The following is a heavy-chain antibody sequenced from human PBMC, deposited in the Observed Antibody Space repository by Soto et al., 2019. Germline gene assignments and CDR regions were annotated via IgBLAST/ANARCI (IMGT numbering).Heavy chain of an antibody. D-gene: IGHD4-4*01. CDR2: IQRDGSEK. V-gene: IGHV3-7*01. J-gene: IGHJ4*02. CDR3: ARDLTIYS. CDR1: GFTFSNYW. Sequence: GGSLRLSCAASGFTFSNYWMNWVRQAPGKGLEWVANIQRDGSEKYYVDSVRGRFTISRDNAKDSLYLLMNSLRAEDTAVYYCARDLTIYSWGQGTLVTVSS.